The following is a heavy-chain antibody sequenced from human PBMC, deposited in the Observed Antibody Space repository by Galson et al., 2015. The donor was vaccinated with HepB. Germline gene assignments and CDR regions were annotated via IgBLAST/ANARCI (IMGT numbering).Heavy chain of an antibody. J-gene: IGHJ4*02. CDR3: ARGNLPCGDPSCYKFGWSASIDS. CDR2: IKQDGGEK. D-gene: IGHD2-21*01. CDR1: GFTFSSYW. V-gene: IGHV3-7*03. Sequence: SLRLSCAASGFTFSSYWMNWVRQAPGKGLQWVASIKQDGGEKYYVDSVKGRFTVSRDNAKNSLFLQMDSLRVDDTAVYYCARGNLPCGDPSCYKFGWSASIDSWGQGTLVTVSS.